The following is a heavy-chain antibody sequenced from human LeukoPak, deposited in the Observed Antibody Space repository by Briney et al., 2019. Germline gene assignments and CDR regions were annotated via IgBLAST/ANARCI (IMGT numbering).Heavy chain of an antibody. D-gene: IGHD4-11*01. V-gene: IGHV4-38-2*02. CDR3: ARGVSNYPLDAARYYYYYMDV. CDR1: SYSISSGYY. CDR2: IYHSGST. Sequence: SETLSLTCTVSSYSISSGYYWGWIRQPPGKGLEWIGSIYHSGSTYYNPSLKSRVTISVDTSKNQFSLKLSSVTAADTAVYYCARGVSNYPLDAARYYYYYMDVWGKGTTVTVSS. J-gene: IGHJ6*03.